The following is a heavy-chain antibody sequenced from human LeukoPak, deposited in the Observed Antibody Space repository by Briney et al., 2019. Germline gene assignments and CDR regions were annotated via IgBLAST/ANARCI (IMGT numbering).Heavy chain of an antibody. Sequence: PGGSLRPSCAASGFTFCSYAMSWVRQAPGKGLEWVSAISGSGGSTYYADSVKGRFTISRDNSKNSLYLQMNSLRAEDTAVYYCARVSEVSIAAAPYAFDIWGQGTMVTVSS. CDR3: ARVSEVSIAAAPYAFDI. D-gene: IGHD6-13*01. V-gene: IGHV3-23*01. CDR1: GFTFCSYA. J-gene: IGHJ3*02. CDR2: ISGSGGST.